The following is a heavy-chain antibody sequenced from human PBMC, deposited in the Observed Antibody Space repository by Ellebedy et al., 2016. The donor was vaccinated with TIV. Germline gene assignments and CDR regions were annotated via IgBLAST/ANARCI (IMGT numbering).Heavy chain of an antibody. J-gene: IGHJ6*02. CDR3: AREREHRGYSYGYPDYYYGMDV. CDR2: IIPIFGTA. Sequence: SVKVSCXASGGTFSSYAISWVRQAPGQGLEWMGGIIPIFGTANYAQKFQGRVTITADESTSTAYMELSSLRSEDTAVYYCAREREHRGYSYGYPDYYYGMDVWGQGTTVTVSS. V-gene: IGHV1-69*13. D-gene: IGHD5-18*01. CDR1: GGTFSSYA.